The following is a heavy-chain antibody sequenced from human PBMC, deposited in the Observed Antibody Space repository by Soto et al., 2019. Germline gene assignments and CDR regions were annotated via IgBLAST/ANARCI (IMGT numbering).Heavy chain of an antibody. J-gene: IGHJ3*01. Sequence: VHLVQPGAEVKKPGASVKVSCRASGYTFTSDAMHWVRQAPGQGLEWLGWINVGTGYTTFSQKFQGRVSITRVTYASTAYMELSSLRSEDTAIYYCARAGAWGSNYDDAAFDAWGQGTKVTVSS. V-gene: IGHV1-3*01. CDR2: INVGTGYT. CDR1: GYTFTSDA. D-gene: IGHD3-22*01. CDR3: ARAGAWGSNYDDAAFDA.